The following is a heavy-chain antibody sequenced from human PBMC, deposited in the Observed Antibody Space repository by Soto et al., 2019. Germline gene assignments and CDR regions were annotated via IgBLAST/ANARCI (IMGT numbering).Heavy chain of an antibody. Sequence: EVQLLESGGGLVQPGGSLRLSCAASGFTFSSYAMSWVRQAPGKGLEWVSAISGSGGSTYYADSVKGRFTISRDNSKKTLYLQMNSLRAEDTAVYYCAKDSKLIKDAFDIWGQGTMVTVSS. J-gene: IGHJ3*02. CDR3: AKDSKLIKDAFDI. CDR2: ISGSGGST. D-gene: IGHD1-26*01. V-gene: IGHV3-23*01. CDR1: GFTFSSYA.